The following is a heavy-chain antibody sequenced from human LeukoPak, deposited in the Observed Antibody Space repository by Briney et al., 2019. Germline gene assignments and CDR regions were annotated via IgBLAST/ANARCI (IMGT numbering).Heavy chain of an antibody. D-gene: IGHD3-9*01. CDR2: ISAYNGNT. CDR3: ARDPPYYDILTGYYAAAAFDI. CDR1: GYTFTSYG. Sequence: GASVKVSCKASGYTFTSYGISWARQAPGQGLEWMGWISAYNGNTNYAQKLQGRVTMTTDTSTSTAYMELRSLRSDDTAVYYCARDPPYYDILTGYYAAAAFDIRGQGTMVTVSS. J-gene: IGHJ3*02. V-gene: IGHV1-18*01.